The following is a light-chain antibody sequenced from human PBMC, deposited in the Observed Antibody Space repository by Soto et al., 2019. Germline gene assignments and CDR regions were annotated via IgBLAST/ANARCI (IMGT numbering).Light chain of an antibody. CDR1: QSVSSN. V-gene: IGKV3-15*01. CDR2: GAS. J-gene: IGKJ4*01. Sequence: EIVMTQSPATLSVSPGERATLSCRASQSVSSNLAWYQQKPGQAPRLLIFGASNRATAIPARFTGSWSGTEFTLTISSLQSEDFAFYYCQQYNTWPPLTFGGGTKVEIK. CDR3: QQYNTWPPLT.